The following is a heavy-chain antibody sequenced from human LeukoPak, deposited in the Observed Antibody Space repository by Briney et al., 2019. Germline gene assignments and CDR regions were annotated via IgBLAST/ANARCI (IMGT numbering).Heavy chain of an antibody. D-gene: IGHD3-10*01. Sequence: SVKVSCKASGYTLTSYGINWMRQAPGQGLEWMGWISTQSGNTNYAQKVQGRLTLTTDRSTNTAHMELRSLRSDDTAVYYCARGGGGEFDPWGQGTLVTVSS. CDR2: ISTQSGNT. V-gene: IGHV1-18*01. J-gene: IGHJ5*02. CDR3: ARGGGGEFDP. CDR1: GYTLTSYG.